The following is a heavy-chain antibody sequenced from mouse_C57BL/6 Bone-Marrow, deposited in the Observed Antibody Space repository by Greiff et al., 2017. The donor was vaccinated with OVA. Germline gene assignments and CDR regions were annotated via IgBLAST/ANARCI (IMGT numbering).Heavy chain of an antibody. CDR2: INPNNGGT. V-gene: IGHV1-22*01. J-gene: IGHJ2*01. CDR1: GYTFTDYN. CDR3: AIRYYGSSYYFDY. Sequence: EVKLMESGPELVKPGASVKMSCKASGYTFTDYNMHWVKQSHGKSLEWIGYINPNNGGTSYNQKFKGKATLTVNKSSSTAYMELRSLTSEDSAVYYCAIRYYGSSYYFDYWGQGTTLTVSS. D-gene: IGHD1-1*01.